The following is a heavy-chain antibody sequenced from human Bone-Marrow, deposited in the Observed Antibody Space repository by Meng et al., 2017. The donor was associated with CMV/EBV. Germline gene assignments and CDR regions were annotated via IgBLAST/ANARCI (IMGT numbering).Heavy chain of an antibody. V-gene: IGHV3-23*01. J-gene: IGHJ3*02. CDR2: ISATSGST. CDR1: GFTFSNYA. D-gene: IGHD3-10*01. Sequence: GGSLRLSCAASGFTFSNYAMSWVRQAPGKGLEWVSAISATSGSTYYADSVKGRFTISRDNSKNTPYLQVNSLRAEDTALYSCAKDRDSSWFGDLLNDAFDIWGQGTMATFSS. CDR3: AKDRDSSWFGDLLNDAFDI.